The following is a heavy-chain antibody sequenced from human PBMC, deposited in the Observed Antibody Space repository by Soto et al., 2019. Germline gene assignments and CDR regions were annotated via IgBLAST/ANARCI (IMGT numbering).Heavy chain of an antibody. D-gene: IGHD2-2*01. J-gene: IGHJ5*02. CDR3: ARLHCASPNCVPLDP. CDR1: GYTFTSYG. Sequence: ASVKVSCKASGYTFTSYGISWVRQAPGQGLEWMGWISAYNGNTNYAQKLQGRVTMTTDTSTSTAYMELRSVTAADTAVYYCARLHCASPNCVPLDPWGQGTLVTVSS. CDR2: ISAYNGNT. V-gene: IGHV1-18*01.